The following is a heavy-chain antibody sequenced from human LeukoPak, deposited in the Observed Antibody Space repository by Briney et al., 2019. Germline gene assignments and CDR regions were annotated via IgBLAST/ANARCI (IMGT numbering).Heavy chain of an antibody. D-gene: IGHD5-12*01. J-gene: IGHJ6*02. CDR3: ARDSSGYAVYYYGMDV. CDR2: IYYTGST. CDR1: GGSIRSYY. V-gene: IGHV4-59*12. Sequence: SETLSLTCTVSGGSIRSYYWSWMRQPPGKGLEWIGYIYYTGSTNYNPSLKTRVTISVDTSKNQFSLKLSSVTAADTAVYYCARDSSGYAVYYYGMDVWGQGTTVTVSS.